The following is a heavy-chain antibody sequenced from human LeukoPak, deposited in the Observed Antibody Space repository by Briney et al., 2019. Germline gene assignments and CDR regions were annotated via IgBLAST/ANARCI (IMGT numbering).Heavy chain of an antibody. V-gene: IGHV3-48*03. Sequence: AGGSLRLSCAASGFTFSSYEMNWVRQAPGKGLEWVSYISSSGSTIYYADSVKGRFTISRDNAKNSLYLQMNSLRAKDTAVYYCARGPYYYYGMDVWGQGTTVTVSS. J-gene: IGHJ6*02. CDR3: ARGPYYYYGMDV. CDR1: GFTFSSYE. CDR2: ISSSGSTI.